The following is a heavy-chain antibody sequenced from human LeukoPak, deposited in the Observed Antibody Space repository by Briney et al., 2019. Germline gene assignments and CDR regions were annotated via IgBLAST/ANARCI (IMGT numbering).Heavy chain of an antibody. CDR1: GYTLTELS. Sequence: GASVKVSCKVSGYTLTELSMHWVRQAPGKGLEWMGGLDPEDGETIYAQKFQGRVTMTEDTSTDTAYMELSSLRSEDTAVYYCATDRREYYYYGMDVWGQGTTVTVSS. CDR3: ATDRREYYYYGMDV. V-gene: IGHV1-24*01. J-gene: IGHJ6*02. CDR2: LDPEDGET.